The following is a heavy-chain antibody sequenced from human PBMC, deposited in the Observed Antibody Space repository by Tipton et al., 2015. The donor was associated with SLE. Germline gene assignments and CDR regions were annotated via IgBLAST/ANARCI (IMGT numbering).Heavy chain of an antibody. CDR2: NYYSGST. CDR1: GGSISSSSYY. J-gene: IGHJ6*02. CDR3: AGLYSSSWLPFGYYYYGMYV. Sequence: TLSLTCTVPGGSISSSSYYWGWIRQPPGKGLEWIGSNYYSGSTYYNPSLKSRVTISVDTSKNQFSLKLSSVTAADSAVYYCAGLYSSSWLPFGYYYYGMYVWGQGTTVTVSS. D-gene: IGHD6-13*01. V-gene: IGHV4-39*07.